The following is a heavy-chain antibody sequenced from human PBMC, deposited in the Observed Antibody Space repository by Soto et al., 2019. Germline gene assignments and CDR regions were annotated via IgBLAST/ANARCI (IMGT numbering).Heavy chain of an antibody. Sequence: EVQLLESGGGLVQPGGSLRLSCAVSGLSFSSQAMGWVRQAPGKGLEWVSSISSGSVGSTNYAGSVKGRFTISRDNSKNTLYLQMDSLRAEDTAVYYCAKHLEQNFDYWGQGSLVTVSS. J-gene: IGHJ4*02. CDR1: GLSFSSQA. V-gene: IGHV3-23*01. CDR2: ISSGSVGST. D-gene: IGHD6-13*01. CDR3: AKHLEQNFDY.